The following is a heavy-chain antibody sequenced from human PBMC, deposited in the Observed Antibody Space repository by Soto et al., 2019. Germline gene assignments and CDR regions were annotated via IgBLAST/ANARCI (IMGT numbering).Heavy chain of an antibody. CDR2: IWYDGSNK. J-gene: IGHJ4*02. V-gene: IGHV3-33*06. Sequence: PGGSLRLSCAASGFTFSSYGMHWVRQAPGKGLEWVAVIWYDGSNKYYADSVKGRFTISRDNSKNTLYLQMNSLRAEDTAVYYCAKPTTSCRAECYPSQFDYWGQGTLVTVSS. CDR1: GFTFSSYG. D-gene: IGHD2-21*01. CDR3: AKPTTSCRAECYPSQFDY.